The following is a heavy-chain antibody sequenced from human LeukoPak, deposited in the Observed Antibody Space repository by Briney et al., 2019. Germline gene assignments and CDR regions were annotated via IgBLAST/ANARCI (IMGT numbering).Heavy chain of an antibody. V-gene: IGHV3-30*02. Sequence: GGSLRLSCAASGFTFSSYGMHWVRQAPGKWLEWVAFIRYDGSNKYYADSVKGRFTISRDNSKNTLYLQMNSLRAEDTAVYYCAKEDSKYYYDSSGHYYFDYWGQGTLVTVSS. D-gene: IGHD3-22*01. CDR3: AKEDSKYYYDSSGHYYFDY. J-gene: IGHJ4*02. CDR2: IRYDGSNK. CDR1: GFTFSSYG.